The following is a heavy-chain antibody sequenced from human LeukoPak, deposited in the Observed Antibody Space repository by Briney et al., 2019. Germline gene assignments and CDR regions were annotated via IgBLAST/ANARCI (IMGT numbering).Heavy chain of an antibody. D-gene: IGHD6-19*01. J-gene: IGHJ4*02. V-gene: IGHV3-23*01. CDR3: AKDPGGAVAAPY. Sequence: PGGSLRLSCAASGFTFANYAMNWVRQAPGKGLEWVSGISTSGGTTYYADSVKGRFTISRDNSKNTLYLQMNSLRAEDTAVYYCAKDPGGAVAAPYWGQGTLVTVSS. CDR2: ISTSGGTT. CDR1: GFTFANYA.